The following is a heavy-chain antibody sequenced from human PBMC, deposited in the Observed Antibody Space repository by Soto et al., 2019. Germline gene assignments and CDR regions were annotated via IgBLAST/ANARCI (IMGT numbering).Heavy chain of an antibody. Sequence: QVQLQQSGPGLVKPSQTLSLTCAISGDSVSSNSAAWNWIRQSPSRGLEWLGRTYYRSKWNYDYAMSVKSPITISPETSKNQFSLLLDSVTPDDSAVYYCATWRFDYWGQGALVTVSS. CDR1: GDSVSSNSAA. V-gene: IGHV6-1*01. D-gene: IGHD5-12*01. CDR2: TYYRSKWNY. J-gene: IGHJ4*02. CDR3: ATWRFDY.